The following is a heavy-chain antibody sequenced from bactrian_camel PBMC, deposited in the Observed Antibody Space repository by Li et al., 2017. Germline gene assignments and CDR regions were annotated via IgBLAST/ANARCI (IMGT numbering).Heavy chain of an antibody. Sequence: VQLVESGGGSVQAGGSLKLTCVGPGLGFRRCTMAWYRQGPGDPRIPVSTGPVSTITHDGTATYADSVKGRFTIGKDRTANTLYLQMDSLTPVDTAHYYCAAGRRYSSRCLRNFEFDSWGSGTQVTVS. J-gene: IGHJ4*01. CDR1: GLGFRRCT. CDR2: ITHDGTA. CDR3: AAGRRYSSRCLRNFEFDS. V-gene: IGHV3S53*01.